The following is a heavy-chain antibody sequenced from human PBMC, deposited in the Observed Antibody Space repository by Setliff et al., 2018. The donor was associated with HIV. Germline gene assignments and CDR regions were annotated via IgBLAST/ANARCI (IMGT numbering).Heavy chain of an antibody. D-gene: IGHD3-10*01. Sequence: PSETLSPTCPVSGGSITRYYWSWIRPPPGKGLEWIGEINHSGSTNYNPSLKSRVTISVDTSENQFSLKLYSVTAADTAVYYCARAYFGSGIYYWGQGTLVTVS. V-gene: IGHV4-34*01. J-gene: IGHJ4*02. CDR3: ARAYFGSGIYY. CDR1: GGSITRYY. CDR2: INHSGST.